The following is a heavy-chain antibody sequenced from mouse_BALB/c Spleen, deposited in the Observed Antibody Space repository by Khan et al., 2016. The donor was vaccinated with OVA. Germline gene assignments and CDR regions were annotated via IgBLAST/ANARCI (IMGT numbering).Heavy chain of an antibody. CDR3: TRHGQVAWFTY. CDR1: GYSFTSYY. J-gene: IGHJ3*01. Sequence: EVQLQQSGPELMKPGASVKISCKASGYSFTSYYIHWVMQSHGTSLEWIGYIDPFSGDTTYQQKLKGKASLTVDKSSSTAYIHISNLTSEDSAVYYCTRHGQVAWFTYWGQGTLVTVSA. V-gene: IGHV1S135*01. CDR2: IDPFSGDT.